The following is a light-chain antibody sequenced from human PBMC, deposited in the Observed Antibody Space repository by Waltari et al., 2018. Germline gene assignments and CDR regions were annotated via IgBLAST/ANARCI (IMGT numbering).Light chain of an antibody. V-gene: IGKV1-33*01. CDR2: DAS. CDR3: QQDDNLPLT. Sequence: DIQMPQSPSSLSASVGDRVTITCQASQDISNYLNWYQQKPGKAPKLLIYDASNLETGVPSRVSGSGSGTDFTFTISSLQPEDIATYYCQQDDNLPLTFGGGTKVEIK. J-gene: IGKJ4*01. CDR1: QDISNY.